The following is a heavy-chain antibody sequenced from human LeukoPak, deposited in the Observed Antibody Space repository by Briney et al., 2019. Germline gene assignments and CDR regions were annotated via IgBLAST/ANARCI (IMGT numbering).Heavy chain of an antibody. V-gene: IGHV3-7*01. CDR3: ARDQITMLREVTIKDDYYYSMDV. CDR1: GFTFSSYS. Sequence: GGSLRLSCAASGFTFSSYSMNWVRQAPGKGLEWVADINQNGSEKYYVDSVKGRFTISRDNSKNTVYLQMNSLRAEDTSVYYCARDQITMLREVTIKDDYYYSMDVWGKGTSVTVSS. D-gene: IGHD3-10*01. CDR2: INQNGSEK. J-gene: IGHJ6*03.